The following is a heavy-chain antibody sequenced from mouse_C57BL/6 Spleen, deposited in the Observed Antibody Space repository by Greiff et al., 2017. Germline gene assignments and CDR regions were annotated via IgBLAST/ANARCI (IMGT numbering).Heavy chain of an antibody. V-gene: IGHV14-2*01. CDR2: IDPEVGET. CDR3: ARGDGGSSYCGDY. CDR1: GFNIQDYY. Sequence: VQLQPSGAELVKPGASVKLSCTASGFNIQDYYMHLVKQRTELGLEWMSRIDPEVGETKSAPKFQGKATITADTSSTTAYLQLSSLTSEDTAVLYWARGDGGSSYCGDYGGQGPALAVSS. J-gene: IGHJ2*01. D-gene: IGHD1-1*01.